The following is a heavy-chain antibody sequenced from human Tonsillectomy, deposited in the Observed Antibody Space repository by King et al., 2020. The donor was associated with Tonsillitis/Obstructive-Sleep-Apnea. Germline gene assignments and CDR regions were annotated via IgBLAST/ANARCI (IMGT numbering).Heavy chain of an antibody. CDR2: IYSGGST. V-gene: IGHV3-66*01. CDR1: GFTVSNNY. CDR3: ARDGYCSSTSCYDIGY. Sequence: VQLVESGGGLVQPGGSLRLSCAASGFTVSNNYMSWVRQAPGKGLEWVSVIYSGGSTYYADSVKGRFTISRDNSKNMLYLQMNSLRAEDTAVYYCARDGYCSSTSCYDIGYWGQGTLVTVSS. J-gene: IGHJ4*02. D-gene: IGHD2-2*01.